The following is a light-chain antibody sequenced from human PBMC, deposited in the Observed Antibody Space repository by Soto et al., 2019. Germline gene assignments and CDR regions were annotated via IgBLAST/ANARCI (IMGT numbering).Light chain of an antibody. Sequence: EIVLTQSPGTLSLSPGERATLSCRASQYVTSNYLAWYQQKPGQAPGLLIYTTSSRATGVPERFSGSGSGTDFACTISSLEPEDSAVYYCQQYGGSPWAFGQGTKVEIK. CDR1: QYVTSNY. CDR3: QQYGGSPWA. V-gene: IGKV3-20*01. J-gene: IGKJ1*01. CDR2: TTS.